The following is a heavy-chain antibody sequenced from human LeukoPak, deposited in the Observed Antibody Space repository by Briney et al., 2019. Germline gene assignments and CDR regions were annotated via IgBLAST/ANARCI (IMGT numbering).Heavy chain of an antibody. Sequence: PSETLSLTCTVSGGSISSGYYWGWLRQPPGKGLEWIGSLHYTGTTYYNPSLKGRVTISEDTSKRQCSLRLASVTVADTAVYYCATGGSAGWSNPWGQGSLVTVSS. V-gene: IGHV4-38-2*02. CDR3: ATGGSAGWSNP. J-gene: IGHJ5*02. CDR2: LHYTGTT. D-gene: IGHD2-15*01. CDR1: GGSISSGYY.